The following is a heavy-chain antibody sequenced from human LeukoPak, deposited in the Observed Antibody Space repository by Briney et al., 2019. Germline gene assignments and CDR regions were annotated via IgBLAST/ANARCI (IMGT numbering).Heavy chain of an antibody. CDR3: ARHVLSRSHEFTFRGRFES. D-gene: IGHD3-10*01. CDR1: GYNFDYYW. V-gene: IGHV5-51*01. Sequence: GDSLKISCKASGYNFDYYWTAWVRHLPRKGLEWMGIIYPGDPDNKYRPPFPGQVTISVDNCLHTPSPQWPSVEASDPRMYYCARHVLSRSHEFTFRGRFESWRQGPLVSVSS. J-gene: IGHJ5*01. CDR2: IYPGDPDN.